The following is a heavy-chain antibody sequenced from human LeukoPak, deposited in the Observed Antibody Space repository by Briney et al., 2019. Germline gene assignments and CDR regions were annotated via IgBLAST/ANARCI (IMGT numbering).Heavy chain of an antibody. V-gene: IGHV3-7*01. D-gene: IGHD5-18*01. CDR3: ARSGYASGFDQ. J-gene: IGHJ1*01. Sequence: PGGSLRLSCAASGFTFSSYWMSWVRQTPGKGLEWVANIKEDGSEIYYVDSVKGRFTISRDDAKSSLYLQMNSLRAEDTAVYHCARSGYASGFDQWGQGTLVTVSS. CDR2: IKEDGSEI. CDR1: GFTFSSYW.